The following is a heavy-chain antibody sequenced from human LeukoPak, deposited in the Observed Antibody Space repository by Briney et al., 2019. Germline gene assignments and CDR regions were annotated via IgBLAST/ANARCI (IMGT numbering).Heavy chain of an antibody. CDR2: IYYSGST. CDR3: ARGTPEDAFDI. V-gene: IGHV4-59*01. J-gene: IGHJ3*02. D-gene: IGHD2-15*01. CDR1: GGSISSYY. Sequence: SETLSLTCTVSGGSISSYYWSWIRQPPGKGLGWIGYIYYSGSTNYNPSLKSRVTISVDTSKNQFSLKLSSVTAADTAVYYCARGTPEDAFDIWGQGTMVTVSS.